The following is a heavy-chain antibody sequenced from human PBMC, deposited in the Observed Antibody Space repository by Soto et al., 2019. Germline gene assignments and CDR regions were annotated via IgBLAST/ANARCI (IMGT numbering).Heavy chain of an antibody. CDR1: GDSVSNHNAA. V-gene: IGHV6-1*01. CDR3: ARGPVAVARFHN. CDR2: TYYGSKWYN. Sequence: QLQQSGPGLVKPSQTLSLACDISGDSVSNHNAAWNWIRQSPSRGLEWLGRTYYGSKWYNDYAVSVKSRITIKSDTSKNQFSLHLSSVTPEDTAMYYCARGPVAVARFHNWGQGSLVTVSS. J-gene: IGHJ4*02. D-gene: IGHD6-19*01.